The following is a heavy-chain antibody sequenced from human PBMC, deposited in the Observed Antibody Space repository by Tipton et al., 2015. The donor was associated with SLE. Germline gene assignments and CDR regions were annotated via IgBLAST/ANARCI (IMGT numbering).Heavy chain of an antibody. CDR1: GGTLSSYA. CDR2: IIPISGAA. Sequence: QSGAEVKKPGSSVKVSCKASGGTLSSYAINWVRQAPGQGLEWMGGIIPISGAANYAQKFQGRVSITADESTSTAYMELSSLRSEDTAVYYCARDRGGIAAPGLIGFDDWGQGTLVTVSS. CDR3: ARDRGGIAAPGLIGFDD. V-gene: IGHV1-69*01. D-gene: IGHD6-13*01. J-gene: IGHJ4*02.